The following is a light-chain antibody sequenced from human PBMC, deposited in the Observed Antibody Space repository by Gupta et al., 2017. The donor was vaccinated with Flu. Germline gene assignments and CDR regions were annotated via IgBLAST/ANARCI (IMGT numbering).Light chain of an antibody. V-gene: IGKV3-20*01. CDR3: QQECNSWST. CDR2: AIS. J-gene: IGKJ2*02. Sequence: EIVLTQSPGTLSLSPGERATLSCRASQSLSSNYLPWYQQTPGQAPRLLIYAISSRATGIPDRFSGSGSGAXFTLTIXRREPEDFAVYYCQQECNSWSTFGXGTKMDIK. CDR1: QSLSSNY.